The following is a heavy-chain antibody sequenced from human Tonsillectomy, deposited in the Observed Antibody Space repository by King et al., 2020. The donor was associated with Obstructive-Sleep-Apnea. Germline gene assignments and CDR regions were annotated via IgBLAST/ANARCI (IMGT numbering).Heavy chain of an antibody. J-gene: IGHJ4*02. V-gene: IGHV3-30*02. Sequence: VQLVESGGGVVQPGRSLRLSCAVFGFTFSDYGMHWVRQVPGKGLEWVAFIRYDGNTEHYTDSVQGRFTISRDNSKNTVYLQMDSLRIEDTAVYYCATLPVVPDTVNDYWGQGTLVIVSP. CDR3: ATLPVVPDTVNDY. D-gene: IGHD2-2*01. CDR2: IRYDGNTE. CDR1: GFTFSDYG.